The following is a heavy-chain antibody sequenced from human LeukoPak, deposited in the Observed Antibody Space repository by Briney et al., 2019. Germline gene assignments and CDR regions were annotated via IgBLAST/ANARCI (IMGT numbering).Heavy chain of an antibody. CDR1: GGSISSSYYY. V-gene: IGHV4-39*07. J-gene: IGHJ3*02. CDR2: IYYSGST. D-gene: IGHD2-2*01. CDR3: ASLWPYQLSAFDI. Sequence: SETLSLTCTVSGGSISSSYYYWGWIRQPPGKGLEWIGSIYYSGSTYYNPSLKSRVTISVDTSKNQFSLKLSSVTAADTAVYYCASLWPYQLSAFDIWGQGTMVTVSS.